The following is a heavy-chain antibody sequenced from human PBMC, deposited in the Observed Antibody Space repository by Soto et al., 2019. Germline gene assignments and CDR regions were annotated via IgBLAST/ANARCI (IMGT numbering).Heavy chain of an antibody. CDR3: AQDRPPRGDFDI. CDR2: ISGSGGST. V-gene: IGHV3-23*01. Sequence: EVQLLESGGGWVQPGGSLRLSCAASGFTFSSYAMSWVRQAPGKGLEWVSAISGSGGSTYYADSVKGRFTISRDNSKNPLYLPMNSLRAEDTAVYYCAQDRPPRGDFDIWGHGTMVTVSS. CDR1: GFTFSSYA. J-gene: IGHJ3*02. D-gene: IGHD3-10*01.